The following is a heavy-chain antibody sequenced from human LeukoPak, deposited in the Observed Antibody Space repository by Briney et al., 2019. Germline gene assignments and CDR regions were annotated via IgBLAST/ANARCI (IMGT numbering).Heavy chain of an antibody. CDR1: GGSISSSSYY. D-gene: IGHD2-2*01. CDR3: ARSLVVPAATMLFDY. J-gene: IGHJ4*02. Sequence: SETLSLTCTVSGGSISSSSYYWGWIRQPPGKGLEWIGSIYYSGSTYYNPSLKSRVTISVDTSKNQFSLKLSSVTAADTAVYYCARSLVVPAATMLFDYWGQGTLVTVSS. CDR2: IYYSGST. V-gene: IGHV4-39*01.